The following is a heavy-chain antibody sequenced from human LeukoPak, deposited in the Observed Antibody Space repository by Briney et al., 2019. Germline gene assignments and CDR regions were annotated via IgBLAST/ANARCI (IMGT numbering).Heavy chain of an antibody. J-gene: IGHJ6*02. D-gene: IGHD6-13*01. Sequence: ASATVSCKASGYTFTGYYMHWVRQAPGQGVEWMGCINSNSRGTTYAQNFQGRVTMTSDTSISPAYMELSRLTSDDTAVYYCASGNSRYYYYGMDVWGQGTTVTVSS. V-gene: IGHV1-2*02. CDR3: ASGNSRYYYYGMDV. CDR1: GYTFTGYY. CDR2: INSNSRGT.